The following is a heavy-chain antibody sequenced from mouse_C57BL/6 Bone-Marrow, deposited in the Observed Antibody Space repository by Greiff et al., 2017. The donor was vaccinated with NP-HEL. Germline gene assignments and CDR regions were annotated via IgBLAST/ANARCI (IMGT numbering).Heavy chain of an antibody. V-gene: IGHV5-4*03. CDR2: ISDGGSYT. CDR1: GFTFSSYA. J-gene: IGHJ4*01. Sequence: EVKLVESGGGLVKPGGSLKLSCAASGFTFSSYAMSWVRQTPEKRLEWVATISDGGSYTYYPDNVKGRFTISRDNAKNNLYLQMSHLKSEDTAMYYCATFITTVVALYYYAMDYWGQGTSVTVSS. CDR3: ATFITTVVALYYYAMDY. D-gene: IGHD1-1*01.